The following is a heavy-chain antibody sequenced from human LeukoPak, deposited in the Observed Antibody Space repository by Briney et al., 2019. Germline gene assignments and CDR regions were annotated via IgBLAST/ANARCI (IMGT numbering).Heavy chain of an antibody. V-gene: IGHV3-11*04. D-gene: IGHD2-2*01. CDR3: AVWSGDVVPAAFTFDP. CDR1: GFIFSDYW. CDR2: ISSSGSTI. Sequence: PGGSLRLSCAASGFIFSDYWMSWVRQAPGKGLEWVSYISSSGSTIYYADSVKGRFTISRDNAKNSLYLQMNSLRAEDTAVYYCAVWSGDVVPAAFTFDPWGQGTLVTVSS. J-gene: IGHJ5*02.